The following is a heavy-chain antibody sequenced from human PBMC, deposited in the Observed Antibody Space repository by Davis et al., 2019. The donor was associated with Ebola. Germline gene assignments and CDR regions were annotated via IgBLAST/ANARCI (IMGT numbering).Heavy chain of an antibody. V-gene: IGHV3-30*18. Sequence: GESLKISCAASGFTFSTYGMHWVRQAPGKGLEWVAVTDSVKGRFTISRDNSKNTVYLQMNSLRAEDTAVYYCAKDAATVVVLAALDYWGQGTLVTVSS. CDR3: AKDAATVVVLAALDY. D-gene: IGHD2-15*01. J-gene: IGHJ4*02. CDR1: GFTFSTYG.